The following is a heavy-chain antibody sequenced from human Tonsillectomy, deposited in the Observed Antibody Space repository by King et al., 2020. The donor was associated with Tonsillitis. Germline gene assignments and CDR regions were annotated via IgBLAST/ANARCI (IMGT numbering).Heavy chain of an antibody. V-gene: IGHV4-30-4*01. J-gene: IGHJ6*02. Sequence: QVQLQESGPGLVEPSQTLSLTCTVSGVSISSVDYYWSWIRQPPGKGLEWIGYIYYSGSTYYNPAPNSRVTISVDTSKNQFSLKLSSVTAADTAVYYCAGEDLDVWGQGTTVTVSS. CDR3: AGEDLDV. CDR1: GVSISSVDYY. CDR2: IYYSGST.